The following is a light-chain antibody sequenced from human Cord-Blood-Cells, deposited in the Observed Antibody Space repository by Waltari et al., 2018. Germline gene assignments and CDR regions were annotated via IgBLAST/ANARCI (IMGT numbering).Light chain of an antibody. CDR2: GAS. J-gene: IGKJ5*01. CDR1: QSVSSSY. CDR3: QQYGSAPT. V-gene: IGKV3-20*01. Sequence: DIVLTQSPGTLSLSPGERATLSCRASQSVSSSYLAWYQQKPGQAPRLRIYGASSRATGIPDRFSGSADGTDFTLTISRLEPEDFAVYYCQQYGSAPTFGQGTRLEIK.